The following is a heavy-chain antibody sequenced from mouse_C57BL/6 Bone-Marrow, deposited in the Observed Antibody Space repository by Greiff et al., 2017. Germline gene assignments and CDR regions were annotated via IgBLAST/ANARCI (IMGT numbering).Heavy chain of an antibody. J-gene: IGHJ1*03. CDR1: GFTFSSYG. Sequence: EVMLVESGGDLVKPGGSLKLSCAASGFTFSSYGMSWVRQTPDKRLEWVATISSGGSYTYYPDSVKGRFTISRDNAKNTLYLQMSSLKSEDTAMYYCARRSDYPYDGWGTGTTVTVSS. D-gene: IGHD2-4*01. V-gene: IGHV5-6*02. CDR3: ARRSDYPYDG. CDR2: ISSGGSYT.